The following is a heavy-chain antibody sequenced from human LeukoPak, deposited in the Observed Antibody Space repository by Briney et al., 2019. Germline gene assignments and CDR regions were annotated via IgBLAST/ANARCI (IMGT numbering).Heavy chain of an antibody. D-gene: IGHD6-13*01. J-gene: IGHJ4*02. Sequence: GGSLRLSCAASRLILSNYWMSWVRQAPGKGLEYVANIKQDGSEKYYVDSVKGRFTISRDNAKNSLYLQMNSLRAEDTAVYYCARVTAAAGKIDYWGQGTLVTVSS. V-gene: IGHV3-7*01. CDR1: RLILSNYW. CDR2: IKQDGSEK. CDR3: ARVTAAAGKIDY.